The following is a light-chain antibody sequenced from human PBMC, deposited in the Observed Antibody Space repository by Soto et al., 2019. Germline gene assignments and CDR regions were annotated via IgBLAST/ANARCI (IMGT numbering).Light chain of an antibody. CDR1: SSDVGGYNF. CDR3: SSYAGSNNRYV. V-gene: IGLV2-8*01. J-gene: IGLJ1*01. CDR2: EVT. Sequence: QSALAQPPSASGSPGQSVAISCSGTSSDVGGYNFVSWYQQHPGKAPKVIIYEVTKRPSGVPDRFSGSKSGNTASLTVSGLQAEDEAHYYCSSYAGSNNRYVFGTGTKVTVL.